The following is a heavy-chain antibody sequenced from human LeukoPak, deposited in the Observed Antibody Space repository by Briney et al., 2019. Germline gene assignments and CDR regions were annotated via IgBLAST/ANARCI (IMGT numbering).Heavy chain of an antibody. CDR1: GNTFTSYG. D-gene: IGHD3-22*01. J-gene: IGHJ3*02. Sequence: ASVKVSCKASGNTFTSYGISWVRQAPGQGLEWMGWISAYKGNTGYAQKFQGRVTMTRNTSISTAYMELSSLRSEDTAVYYCARRPFDYYDSSGHDAFDIWGQGTMVTVSS. V-gene: IGHV1-8*02. CDR2: ISAYKGNT. CDR3: ARRPFDYYDSSGHDAFDI.